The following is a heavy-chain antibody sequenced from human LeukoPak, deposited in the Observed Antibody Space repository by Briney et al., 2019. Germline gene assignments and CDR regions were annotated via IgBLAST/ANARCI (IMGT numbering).Heavy chain of an antibody. J-gene: IGHJ6*04. V-gene: IGHV3-74*01. CDR3: ARGAGVAAADTGVLSLTHGVDV. CDR1: GFTFSSYW. Sequence: GGSLRLSCAASGFTFSSYWMHWVRHSQGKGLVWVSRINSDGGSTNYADSVKGRFTISRDNAKNTVYLQMNSLRAEDSAVYYCARGAGVAAADTGVLSLTHGVDVWGKGTTVTVSS. CDR2: INSDGGST. D-gene: IGHD6-13*01.